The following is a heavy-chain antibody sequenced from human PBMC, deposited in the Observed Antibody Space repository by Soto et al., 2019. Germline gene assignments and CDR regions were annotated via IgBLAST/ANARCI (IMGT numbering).Heavy chain of an antibody. J-gene: IGHJ3*02. CDR1: GYTFTTYA. V-gene: IGHV1-3*01. CDR2: INPVNGNT. CDR3: AREWGRTGDETFDM. D-gene: IGHD2-21*01. Sequence: ASVKVSCQASGYTFTTYAIHWVRQAPGQSLEWMGWINPVNGNTRYSREFQGRVTIARDTSARTAYMDLSSLTSEDTALYFCAREWGRTGDETFDMWGQGTMVTVSS.